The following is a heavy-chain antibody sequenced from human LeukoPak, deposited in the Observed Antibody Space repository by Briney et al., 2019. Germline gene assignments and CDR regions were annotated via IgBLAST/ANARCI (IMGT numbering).Heavy chain of an antibody. J-gene: IGHJ5*02. CDR3: AKDQRATISTSNWFDP. D-gene: IGHD5-24*01. CDR1: GFTFSNYA. Sequence: SGGSLRLSCGASGFTFSNYAMNWVRQAPGKGLEWVSGISGSGGTTYYADSVKGRFTISRDNPKNTLYVQMNSLRVEDTAVYYCAKDQRATISTSNWFDPWGQGTLVTVSS. CDR2: ISGSGGTT. V-gene: IGHV3-23*01.